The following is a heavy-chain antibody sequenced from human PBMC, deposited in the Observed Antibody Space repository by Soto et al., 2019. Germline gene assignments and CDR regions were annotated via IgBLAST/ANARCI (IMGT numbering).Heavy chain of an antibody. D-gene: IGHD1-26*01. CDR1: GGSISSSSYY. V-gene: IGHV4-39*01. CDR3: ARQNSRYYYGMDV. J-gene: IGHJ6*02. Sequence: SETLSLTCTVSGGSISSSSYYWGWIRQPPGKGLEWIGSIYYSGSTYYNPSLKSRVTISVDTSKNQFSLKLSSVTAADTVVYYCARQNSRYYYGMDVWGQGTTVTVSS. CDR2: IYYSGST.